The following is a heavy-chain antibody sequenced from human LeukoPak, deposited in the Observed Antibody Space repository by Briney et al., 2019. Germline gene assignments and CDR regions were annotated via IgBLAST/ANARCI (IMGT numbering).Heavy chain of an antibody. CDR1: GFTFDDYA. V-gene: IGHV3-9*01. D-gene: IGHD3-10*01. CDR3: AKGWFEGWFDP. Sequence: GGSLRLSCAASGFTFDDYAMHWVRQAPGKGLEWVSGISWNSGSIGYADSVKGRFTISRDNAKNSLYLQMNSLRAEDTALYYCAKGWFEGWFDPWGQGTLVTVSS. J-gene: IGHJ5*02. CDR2: ISWNSGSI.